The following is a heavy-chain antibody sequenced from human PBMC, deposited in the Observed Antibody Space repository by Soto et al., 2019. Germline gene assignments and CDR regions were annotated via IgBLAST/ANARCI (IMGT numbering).Heavy chain of an antibody. CDR3: ARIHWTQSSLDY. CDR1: GGSIDSGAYS. Sequence: SETLSLTCAVSGGSIDSGAYSLSWIRQPPGKGLEWIGYVTHTGTAYSIPSLNGRLTLSVDSSQAQFSLKLTSVTAADSAVYYCARIHWTQSSLDYWGRGILVTVSS. CDR2: VTHTGTA. V-gene: IGHV4-30-2*01. J-gene: IGHJ4*02. D-gene: IGHD6-19*01.